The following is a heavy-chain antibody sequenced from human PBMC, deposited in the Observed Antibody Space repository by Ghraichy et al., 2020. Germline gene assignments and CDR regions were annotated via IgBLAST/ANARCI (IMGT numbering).Heavy chain of an antibody. Sequence: SETLSLTCTVSGGPISSYYWSWIRQPAGKGLEWIGRIYISGSTNYNPSLKSRVTMSVDTSKNQFSLKLSSVTAADTAVYYCASTYYDFWSDSSGYGMDVWGQGTTVTVSS. CDR3: ASTYYDFWSDSSGYGMDV. V-gene: IGHV4-4*07. J-gene: IGHJ6*02. CDR2: IYISGST. CDR1: GGPISSYY. D-gene: IGHD3-3*01.